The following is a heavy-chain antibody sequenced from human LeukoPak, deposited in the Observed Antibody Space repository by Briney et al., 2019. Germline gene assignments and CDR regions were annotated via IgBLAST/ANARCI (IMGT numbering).Heavy chain of an antibody. CDR1: GYSISSSYY. CDR2: IYHSGST. D-gene: IGHD6-6*01. CDR3: ARSAYSTSPIDY. V-gene: IGHV4-38-2*02. J-gene: IGHJ4*02. Sequence: SETLSLTCTVSGYSISSSYYWGWIRQPPAKGLQWIGSIYHSGSTYYNPSLKSRVPISVDTSKNQFSLKLNSVPAADTAVYYWARSAYSTSPIDYWGQGTLVTVYS.